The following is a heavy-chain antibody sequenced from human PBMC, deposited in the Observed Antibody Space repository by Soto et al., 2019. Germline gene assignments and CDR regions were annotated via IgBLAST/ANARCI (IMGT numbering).Heavy chain of an antibody. CDR1: GGTFSTYA. CDR3: ARGGPPETP. Sequence: QVQLVQSGAEVKKPESSVKVSCKAPGGTFSTYAISWVRQAPGQGLEWMGGIIPMFGTANYAQRFQDRVTITADESTNTVYMELSSLRSEDTAVYYCARGGPPETPWGQGTLVTVSS. J-gene: IGHJ5*02. V-gene: IGHV1-69*12. CDR2: IIPMFGTA.